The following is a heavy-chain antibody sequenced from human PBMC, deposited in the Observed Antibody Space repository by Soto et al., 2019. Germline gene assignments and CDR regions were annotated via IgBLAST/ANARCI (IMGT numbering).Heavy chain of an antibody. CDR1: GFTFSSYA. J-gene: IGHJ4*02. CDR3: AKGGGYDFWSGYYLDY. CDR2: ISGSGGST. V-gene: IGHV3-23*01. Sequence: GGSLRLSCAASGFTFSSYAMSWVRQAPGKGLEWVSAISGSGGSTYYADSAKGRFTISRDNSKNTLYLQMNSLRAEDTAVYYCAKGGGYDFWSGYYLDYWGQGTLVTVSS. D-gene: IGHD3-3*01.